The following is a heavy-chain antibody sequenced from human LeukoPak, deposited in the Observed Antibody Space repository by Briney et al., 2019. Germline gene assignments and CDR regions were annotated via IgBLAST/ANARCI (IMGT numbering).Heavy chain of an antibody. Sequence: SETLSLTCAVYGGSFSGYYWSWIRQPPGKGLEWIGEINHSGSTNYNPSLKSRVAISVDTSRNQFSLKLSSVTAADTAVYYCARLGYYDSSEHDYWGQGTLVTVSS. CDR3: ARLGYYDSSEHDY. J-gene: IGHJ4*02. D-gene: IGHD3-22*01. CDR1: GGSFSGYY. V-gene: IGHV4-34*01. CDR2: INHSGST.